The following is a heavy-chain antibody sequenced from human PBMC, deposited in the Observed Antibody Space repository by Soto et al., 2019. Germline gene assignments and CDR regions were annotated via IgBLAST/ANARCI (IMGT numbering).Heavy chain of an antibody. CDR2: IVVGSGNT. D-gene: IGHD3-22*01. Sequence: SVEVSCKASGFTFTSSAVQWVRQARGQRLEWIGWIVVGSGNTNYAQKFQERVTITRDMSTSTAYMELSSLRSEDTAVYYCAADLWHYDSSGYYYSYWGQGTLVTVSS. CDR3: AADLWHYDSSGYYYSY. J-gene: IGHJ4*02. V-gene: IGHV1-58*01. CDR1: GFTFTSSA.